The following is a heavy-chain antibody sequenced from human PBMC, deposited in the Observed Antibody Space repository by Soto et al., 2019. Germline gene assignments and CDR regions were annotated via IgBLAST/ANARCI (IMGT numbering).Heavy chain of an antibody. CDR2: ISGSGDGT. V-gene: IGHV3-23*01. CDR3: AKNQGVELVPLATVDWFDP. CDR1: RFTFSSFA. D-gene: IGHD1-26*01. Sequence: GGSLRLSCAASRFTFSSFALSWVRQAPGKGLEWVSAISGSGDGTDYAASVKGRFTISRDNSKNTLYLQMNSLRAEDTAVYHCAKNQGVELVPLATVDWFDPWGQGSVVTVSS. J-gene: IGHJ5*02.